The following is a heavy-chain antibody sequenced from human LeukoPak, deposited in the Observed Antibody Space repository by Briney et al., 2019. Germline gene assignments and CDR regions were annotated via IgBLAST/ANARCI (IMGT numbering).Heavy chain of an antibody. V-gene: IGHV1-8*01. CDR1: GYTFTSYD. CDR3: ARNPPRVNGAFDI. J-gene: IGHJ3*02. D-gene: IGHD2-21*01. Sequence: ASVKVSCKASGYTFTSYDINWVRQATGQGLEWMGWMNPNSGNTGYAQKFQGRVTMTRNTSISTAYMELSSLRSEDTAVYYCARNPPRVNGAFDIWGQATMVTVSS. CDR2: MNPNSGNT.